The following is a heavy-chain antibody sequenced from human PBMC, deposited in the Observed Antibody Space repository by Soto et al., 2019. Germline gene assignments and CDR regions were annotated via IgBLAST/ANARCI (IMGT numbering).Heavy chain of an antibody. CDR2: IWYDGSNK. V-gene: IGHV3-33*01. CDR3: ARDTARAMVRIYYGMDV. J-gene: IGHJ6*02. CDR1: GFTFSSMC. Sequence: SLKLYCAAYGFTFSSMCLHWIRQVPGKGLEWVAVIWYDGSNKYYADSVKGRFTISRDNSKNTLYLQMNSLRAEDTAVYYCARDTARAMVRIYYGMDVWGQGT. D-gene: IGHD3-10*01.